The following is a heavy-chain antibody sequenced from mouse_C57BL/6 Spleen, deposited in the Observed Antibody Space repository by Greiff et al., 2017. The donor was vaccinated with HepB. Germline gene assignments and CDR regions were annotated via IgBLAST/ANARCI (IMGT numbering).Heavy chain of an antibody. J-gene: IGHJ2*01. CDR2: INPGSGGT. CDR3: ARRPGYDYCFDY. V-gene: IGHV1-54*01. D-gene: IGHD2-2*01. Sequence: QVQLQQSGAELVRPGTSVKVSCKASGYAFTNYLIEWVKQRPGQGLEWIGVINPGSGGTNYNEKFKGKATLTAAKSSSTAYMQLSSLTSEDSAVYFRARRPGYDYCFDYWGQGTTLTVSS. CDR1: GYAFTNYL.